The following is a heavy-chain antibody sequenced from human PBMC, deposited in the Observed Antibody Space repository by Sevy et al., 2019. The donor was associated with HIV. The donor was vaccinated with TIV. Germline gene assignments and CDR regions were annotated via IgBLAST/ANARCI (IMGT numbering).Heavy chain of an antibody. CDR3: TTDPIIVLLVTDGMDV. CDR2: IKSNADGGTI. CDR1: GFTFSYAW. Sequence: GGSLRLSCEASGFTFSYAWMNWLRQAPGKGLEWVGRIKSNADGGTIDYAAPVKGRFTISRDDSKNTLYLKMNSLKIEDTAVYYCTTDPIIVLLVTDGMDVWGQRTTVTVSS. V-gene: IGHV3-15*01. D-gene: IGHD2-8*02. J-gene: IGHJ6*02.